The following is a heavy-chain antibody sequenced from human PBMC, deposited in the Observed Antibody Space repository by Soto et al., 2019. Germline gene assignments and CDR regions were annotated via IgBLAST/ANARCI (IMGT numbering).Heavy chain of an antibody. Sequence: SETLSLTCDVSGDSFSGFYWSWIRQAPGKGLEWIGETNHIRGTNYHPSLKNRVTISLDKSKNQFFLKLTSVTAADTAVYYCARGRSRYSDTFHTWFDPWGQGALVTVSS. CDR2: TNHIRGT. D-gene: IGHD5-18*01. V-gene: IGHV4-34*01. J-gene: IGHJ5*02. CDR3: ARGRSRYSDTFHTWFDP. CDR1: GDSFSGFY.